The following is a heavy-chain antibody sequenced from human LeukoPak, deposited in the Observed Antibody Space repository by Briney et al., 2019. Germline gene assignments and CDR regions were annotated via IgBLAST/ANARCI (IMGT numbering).Heavy chain of an antibody. Sequence: ASVKVSCKASGYTFTSYGISWVRQAPGQGLEWMRWISAYNGNTNYAQKLQGRVTMTTDTSTSTAYMELRSLRSDDTAVYYCARMGWLRASTAGTEYFQHWGQGTLVTVSS. CDR3: ARMGWLRASTAGTEYFQH. J-gene: IGHJ1*01. D-gene: IGHD5-12*01. CDR1: GYTFTSYG. V-gene: IGHV1-18*01. CDR2: ISAYNGNT.